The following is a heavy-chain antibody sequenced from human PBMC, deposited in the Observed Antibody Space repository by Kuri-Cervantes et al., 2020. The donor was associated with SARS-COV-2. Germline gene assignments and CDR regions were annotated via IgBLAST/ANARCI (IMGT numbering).Heavy chain of an antibody. D-gene: IGHD6-13*01. J-gene: IGHJ6*02. V-gene: IGHV3-30-3*01. CDR2: ISHDGSSK. CDR1: WFTFCTYA. Sequence: HTCAASWFTFCTYASHWVRPAPGQGLEWVEVISHDGSSKYYADSVKGRFTISRDNSKNTLYLQMNRMRAEDTAVYYCARDGGATAGTYYDYGIDGWGQGTTVTVSS. CDR3: ARDGGATAGTYYDYGIDG.